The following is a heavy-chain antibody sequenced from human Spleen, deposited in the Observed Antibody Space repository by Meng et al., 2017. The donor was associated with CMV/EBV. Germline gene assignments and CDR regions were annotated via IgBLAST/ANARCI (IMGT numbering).Heavy chain of an antibody. CDR1: GFTFSSYA. J-gene: IGHJ6*02. D-gene: IGHD2-21*01. CDR2: ISVSGGST. Sequence: GESLKISCAASGFTFSSYAMSWVRQAPGKGLEWVSAISVSGGSTYYADSVKGRFTISRDNSKNTLYLQMNSLRAEDTAVYYCAKDPSAAYSYYGMDVWGQGTTVTVSS. V-gene: IGHV3-23*01. CDR3: AKDPSAAYSYYGMDV.